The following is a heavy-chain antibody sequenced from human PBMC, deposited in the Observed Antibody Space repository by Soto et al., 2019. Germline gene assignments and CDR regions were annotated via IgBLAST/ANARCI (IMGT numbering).Heavy chain of an antibody. V-gene: IGHV4-34*01. Sequence: PSETLSLTCAVYGGSFSGYYWSWIRQPPGKGLEWIGEINHSGSTNYNPSLKSRVTISVDTSKNQFSLKLSSVTAADTAVYYCARGSSMIVVVIDYWGQGTLVTVSS. CDR3: ARGSSMIVVVIDY. J-gene: IGHJ4*02. D-gene: IGHD3-22*01. CDR2: INHSGST. CDR1: GGSFSGYY.